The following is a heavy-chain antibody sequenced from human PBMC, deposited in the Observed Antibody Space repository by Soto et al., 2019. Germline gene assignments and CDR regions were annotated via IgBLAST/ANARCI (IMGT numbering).Heavy chain of an antibody. V-gene: IGHV4-59*08. J-gene: IGHJ4*02. CDR3: ARHSNEYRKSLDY. D-gene: IGHD1-1*01. CDR2: IYYSGSS. Sequence: TSETLSLTCSVSGGSISSYYWSWIRQPPGKGLEWIAYIYYSGSSNSNPSLKSRVTISVDTSKNQFSLKLSSVTAADTAVYYCARHSNEYRKSLDYWGQGTLVTVSS. CDR1: GGSISSYY.